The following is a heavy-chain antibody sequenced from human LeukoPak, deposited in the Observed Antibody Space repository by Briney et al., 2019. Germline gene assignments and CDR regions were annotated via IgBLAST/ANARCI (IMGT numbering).Heavy chain of an antibody. CDR1: GYSFTSYW. D-gene: IGHD2-2*01. Sequence: GESLKISGKGSGYSFTSYWISWVPQMPGKGLEWMGRIDPSDSYTNYRPSFQGHVTISGDKYISTAYLQWNSLKASDTAMYYCARTVGYCSSSSCSEACDYWGQGTLVTVSS. CDR3: ARTVGYCSSSSCSEACDY. CDR2: IDPSDSYT. V-gene: IGHV5-10-1*01. J-gene: IGHJ4*02.